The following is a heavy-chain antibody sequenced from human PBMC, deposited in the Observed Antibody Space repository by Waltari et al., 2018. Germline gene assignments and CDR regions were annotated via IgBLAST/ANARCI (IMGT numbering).Heavy chain of an antibody. Sequence: QVQLQESGPGLVKPSETLSLTCTVSGGSISSYYWSWIRQPPGKGLEWIGYIYYSGSTNYDPVLKSRVTISVDTSKNQFSLKLSSVTAADTAVYYCARGDGYNSLGYFDYWGQGTLVTVSS. CDR3: ARGDGYNSLGYFDY. J-gene: IGHJ4*02. CDR2: IYYSGST. CDR1: GGSISSYY. V-gene: IGHV4-59*01. D-gene: IGHD5-12*01.